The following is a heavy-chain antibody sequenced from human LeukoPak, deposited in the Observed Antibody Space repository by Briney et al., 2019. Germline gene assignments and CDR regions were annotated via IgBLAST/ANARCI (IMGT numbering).Heavy chain of an antibody. CDR2: INPNSGGT. Sequence: ASVNLSCKASGYTFTGYYMHWGRQAPGQGLEWMGWINPNSGGTNYAQKFQGRVTMTRDTSTSTAYMELSRLRSDDTAVYYCARCRGWNDPYDAFDIWGQGTMVTVSS. V-gene: IGHV1-2*02. CDR3: ARCRGWNDPYDAFDI. CDR1: GYTFTGYY. D-gene: IGHD1-1*01. J-gene: IGHJ3*02.